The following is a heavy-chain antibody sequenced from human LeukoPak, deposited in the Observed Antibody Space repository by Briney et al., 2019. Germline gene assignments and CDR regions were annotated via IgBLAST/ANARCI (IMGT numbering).Heavy chain of an antibody. D-gene: IGHD1-26*01. CDR2: IKSKTDGGTT. Sequence: GGSLRLSCAASGFTVSSNYMSWVRQAPGKGLEWIGHIKSKTDGGTTDYAAPVKGRFTISRDDSENTLYLQMNSQKTEDTAVYYCTTENRWEVLFDHWGQGTLVTVSS. CDR3: TTENRWEVLFDH. CDR1: GFTVSSNY. J-gene: IGHJ4*02. V-gene: IGHV3-15*01.